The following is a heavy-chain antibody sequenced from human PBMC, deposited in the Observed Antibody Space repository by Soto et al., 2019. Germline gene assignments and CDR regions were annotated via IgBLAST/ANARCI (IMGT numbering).Heavy chain of an antibody. CDR1: RFTFSSYG. J-gene: IGHJ4*02. CDR3: VSDRGYGHASVPYS. CDR2: ISYDGGLQ. D-gene: IGHD5-18*01. V-gene: IGHV3-30*03. Sequence: QAQLVESGGGVVQPGRSLRLSCAATRFTFSSYGLQWVRQAPGTGLEWVAVISYDGGLQHYADSVKGRFTISRDNSKNMVLLQMNSLRAEDSAVYYCVSDRGYGHASVPYSWGQGTLVSVSS.